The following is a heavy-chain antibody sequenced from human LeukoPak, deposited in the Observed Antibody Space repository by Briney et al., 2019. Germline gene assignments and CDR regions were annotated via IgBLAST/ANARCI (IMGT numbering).Heavy chain of an antibody. CDR1: GFTFSSYS. J-gene: IGHJ4*02. V-gene: IGHV3-48*04. CDR3: ARDGNIDYGDPIDY. Sequence: GGSLRLSCAASGFTFSSYSMNWVRQAPGKGLEWVSYISSSSSTIYYADSVKGRFTISRDNAKNSLYLQMNSLRAEDTAVYYCARDGNIDYGDPIDYWGQGTLVTVSS. CDR2: ISSSSSTI. D-gene: IGHD4-17*01.